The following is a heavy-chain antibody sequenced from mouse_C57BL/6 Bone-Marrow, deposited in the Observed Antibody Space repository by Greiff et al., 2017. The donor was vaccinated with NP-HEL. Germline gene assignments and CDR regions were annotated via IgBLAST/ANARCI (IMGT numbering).Heavy chain of an antibody. CDR2: IRSKSNNYAT. Sequence: EVQLVESGGGLVQPKGSLKLSCAASGFSFNTYAMNWVRQAPGKGLEWVARIRSKSNNYATYYADSVKDRFTISRDDSESMLYLQMNNLKTEDTAMYYCVRPLYGYDGYAMDYWGQGTSVTVSS. J-gene: IGHJ4*01. D-gene: IGHD2-2*01. V-gene: IGHV10-1*01. CDR1: GFSFNTYA. CDR3: VRPLYGYDGYAMDY.